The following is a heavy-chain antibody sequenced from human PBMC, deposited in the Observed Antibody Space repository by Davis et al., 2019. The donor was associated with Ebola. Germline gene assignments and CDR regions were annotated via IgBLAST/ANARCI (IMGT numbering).Heavy chain of an antibody. CDR1: GFTFSDYY. Sequence: GESLKISCAASGFTFSDYYMSWIRQAPGKGLEWVASISGNGDRAFYADSVKGRFTISRDKSKNSLYLQMNSLRAEDTAVYYCARDRSGYDPWGYYYYGMDVWGQGTTVTVSS. D-gene: IGHD5-12*01. CDR2: ISGNGDRA. CDR3: ARDRSGYDPWGYYYYGMDV. V-gene: IGHV3-11*04. J-gene: IGHJ6*02.